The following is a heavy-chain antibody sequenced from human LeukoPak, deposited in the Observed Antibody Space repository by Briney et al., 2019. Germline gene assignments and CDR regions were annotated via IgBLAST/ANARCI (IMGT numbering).Heavy chain of an antibody. CDR1: GGSISSSSYY. Sequence: KPSETLSLTCTVSGGSISSSSYYWGWIRQPPGKGLEWIGEINHSGSTNYNPSLKSRVTISVDTSKNQFSLKLSSVTAADTAVYYCARAVYYFDYWGQGTLVTVSS. CDR2: INHSGST. V-gene: IGHV4-39*07. CDR3: ARAVYYFDY. J-gene: IGHJ4*02. D-gene: IGHD2-8*01.